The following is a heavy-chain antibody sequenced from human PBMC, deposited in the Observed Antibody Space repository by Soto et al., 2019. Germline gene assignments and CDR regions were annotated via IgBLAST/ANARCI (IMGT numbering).Heavy chain of an antibody. D-gene: IGHD3-10*01. J-gene: IGHJ4*02. V-gene: IGHV3-23*01. CDR2: ISGSGGST. Sequence: EVQLLESGGGLVQPGGSLRLSCAASGFTFSSYAMSWVRQAPGKGLEWVSAISGSGGSTYYADSVKGRFTISRVNSKNTQYLQMNSLRAEDTAVYYCAKVAGAGSYYYFPLFDYWGQGTLVTVSS. CDR1: GFTFSSYA. CDR3: AKVAGAGSYYYFPLFDY.